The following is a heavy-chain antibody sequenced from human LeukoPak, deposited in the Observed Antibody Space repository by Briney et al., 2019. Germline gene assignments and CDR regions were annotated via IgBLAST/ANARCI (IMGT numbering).Heavy chain of an antibody. CDR2: IYPGDSDT. V-gene: IGHV5-51*01. J-gene: IGHJ4*02. D-gene: IGHD6-6*01. CDR3: ATEAPRIAARSVAFDY. Sequence: GESLKISCKGSGYSFTCYWIGWVRQMPGKGLEWMGIIYPGDSDTRYSPSFQGQVTISADKSISTAYLQWSSLRSEDTAVYYCATEAPRIAARSVAFDYWGQGTLVTVSS. CDR1: GYSFTCYW.